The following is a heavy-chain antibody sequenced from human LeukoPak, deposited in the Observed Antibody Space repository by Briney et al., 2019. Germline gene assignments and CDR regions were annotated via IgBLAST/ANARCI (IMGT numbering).Heavy chain of an antibody. CDR1: GYTFTSYG. CDR2: ISAYNGNT. D-gene: IGHD3-22*01. CDR3: AREIRSGYDSSGYPPGGFYYFDY. J-gene: IGHJ4*02. Sequence: ASVKVSCKASGYTFTSYGISWVRQAPGQGLEWMGWISAYNGNTNYAQKLQGRVTMTTDTSTSTAYMELRSLRSDDTAVYYCAREIRSGYDSSGYPPGGFYYFDYWGQGTLVTVSS. V-gene: IGHV1-18*01.